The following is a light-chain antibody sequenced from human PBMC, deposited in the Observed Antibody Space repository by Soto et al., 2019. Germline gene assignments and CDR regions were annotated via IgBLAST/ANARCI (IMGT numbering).Light chain of an antibody. V-gene: IGLV2-14*01. CDR1: SSDIGVYDF. CDR2: DVT. J-gene: IGLJ3*02. Sequence: QSALTQPASVSGSPGQSITISCTGTSSDIGVYDFVSWYQQHPGRAPKLLIYDVTNRTSGISDRFSGSKSGNTASLTISGLQPEDEADYYCSSYTTSTTRVFGGGTKLTVL. CDR3: SSYTTSTTRV.